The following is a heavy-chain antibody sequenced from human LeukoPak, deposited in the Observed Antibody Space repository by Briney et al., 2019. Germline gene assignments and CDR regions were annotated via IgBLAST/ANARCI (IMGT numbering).Heavy chain of an antibody. V-gene: IGHV3-38-3*01. CDR1: GFTVSSNE. CDR2: ISGGST. Sequence: GGSLRLSCAASGFTVSSNEMSWVRQAPGKGLEWVSSISGGSTYYADSVKGRFTISRDNSKNTLYLQMNSLRAEDTAVYYCARGYFYDFWSGYQGQASAFDYWGQGTLVTVSS. J-gene: IGHJ4*02. CDR3: ARGYFYDFWSGYQGQASAFDY. D-gene: IGHD3-3*01.